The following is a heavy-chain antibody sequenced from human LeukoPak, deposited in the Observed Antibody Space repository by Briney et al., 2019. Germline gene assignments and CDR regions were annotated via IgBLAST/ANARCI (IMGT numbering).Heavy chain of an antibody. CDR2: IRDSGNVT. D-gene: IGHD4-11*01. CDR3: AKGFTLTTDG. J-gene: IGHJ4*02. V-gene: IGHV3-23*01. CDR1: GFTFSTYA. Sequence: GGSLRLSCVASGFTFSTYAMTWVRQAPGKGLEWVSAIRDSGNVTYYADSVKGRFTISRDNSKNTLYLQMIGLRAEDTAVYYCAKGFTLTTDGWGQGTLVTVSS.